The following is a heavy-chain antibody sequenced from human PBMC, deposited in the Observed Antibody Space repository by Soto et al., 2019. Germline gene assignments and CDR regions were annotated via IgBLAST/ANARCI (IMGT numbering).Heavy chain of an antibody. CDR1: GFTFSSYA. Sequence: PVGSLRLSCAASGFTFSSYAMSWVRQAPGKGLEWVSAISGSGGSTYYADSVKGRFTISRDNSKNTLYLQMNSLRAEDTAVYYCAKDGIDSSGWLIDYWGQGTLVTVSS. D-gene: IGHD6-19*01. CDR2: ISGSGGST. V-gene: IGHV3-23*01. CDR3: AKDGIDSSGWLIDY. J-gene: IGHJ4*02.